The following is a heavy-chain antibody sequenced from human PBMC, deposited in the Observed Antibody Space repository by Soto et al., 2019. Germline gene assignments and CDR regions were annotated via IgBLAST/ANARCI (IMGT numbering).Heavy chain of an antibody. Sequence: EVQLVESGGGLVQPGGSLRLSCAASGFTFNTNWMPGVSQAPGKGLVWVSRINSDGSSTNYVDSVKGRFTISRDNANNTLYLQMNSLRAEDTAVYYCTRDIASSKWGRGTLVTVSS. CDR2: INSDGSST. V-gene: IGHV3-74*01. J-gene: IGHJ4*02. D-gene: IGHD6-13*01. CDR3: TRDIASSK. CDR1: GFTFNTNW.